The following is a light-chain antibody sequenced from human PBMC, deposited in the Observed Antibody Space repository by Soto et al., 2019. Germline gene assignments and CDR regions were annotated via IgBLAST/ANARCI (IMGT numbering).Light chain of an antibody. J-gene: IGKJ1*01. CDR1: QSIRDW. CDR2: RAS. CDR3: QQYNTYSF. Sequence: DIQMTQSPSTLSASVGDRVTITCRASQSIRDWLAWYQQKPGKAPKLLIYRASNLESGVPSRFSGSGSGTEFTLTISSLQPDDFATYYCQQYNTYSFFGQGTKVEIK. V-gene: IGKV1-5*03.